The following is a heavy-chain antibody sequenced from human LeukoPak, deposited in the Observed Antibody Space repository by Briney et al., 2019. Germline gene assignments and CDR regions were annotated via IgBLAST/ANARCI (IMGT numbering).Heavy chain of an antibody. CDR3: ARETMTTVTTSDYYYYYMDV. J-gene: IGHJ6*03. Sequence: GGSLRPSCAASGFTFSSYWMSWVRQAPGKGLEWVANIKQDGSEKYYVDSVKGRFTISRDNAKNSLYLQMNSLRAEDTAVYYCARETMTTVTTSDYYYYYMDVWGQGTTVTVSS. D-gene: IGHD4-17*01. CDR1: GFTFSSYW. CDR2: IKQDGSEK. V-gene: IGHV3-7*01.